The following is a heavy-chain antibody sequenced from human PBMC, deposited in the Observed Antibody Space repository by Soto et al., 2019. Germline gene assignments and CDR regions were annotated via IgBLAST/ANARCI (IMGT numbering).Heavy chain of an antibody. CDR1: GGSFSGYY. V-gene: IGHV4-34*01. J-gene: IGHJ5*02. CDR3: ARGIGSSWYFLSWWFDP. CDR2: INHSGST. Sequence: SETLSLTCAVYGGSFSGYYWSWIRQPPGKGLEWIGEINHSGSTNYNPSLKSRVTISVDTSKNQFSLKLSSVTAADTAVYYCARGIGSSWYFLSWWFDPWGQGTLVTVSS. D-gene: IGHD6-13*01.